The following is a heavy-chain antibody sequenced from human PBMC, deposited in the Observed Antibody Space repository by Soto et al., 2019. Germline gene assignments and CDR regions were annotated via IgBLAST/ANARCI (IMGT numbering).Heavy chain of an antibody. CDR1: GGSFSGYY. V-gene: IGHV4-34*01. J-gene: IGHJ5*02. CDR3: ARGIGSSWYFLSWWFDP. CDR2: INHSGST. Sequence: SETLSLTCAVYGGSFSGYYWSWIRQPPGKGLEWIGEINHSGSTNYNPSLKSRVTISVDTSKNQFSLKLSSVTAADTAVYYCARGIGSSWYFLSWWFDPWGQGTLVTVSS. D-gene: IGHD6-13*01.